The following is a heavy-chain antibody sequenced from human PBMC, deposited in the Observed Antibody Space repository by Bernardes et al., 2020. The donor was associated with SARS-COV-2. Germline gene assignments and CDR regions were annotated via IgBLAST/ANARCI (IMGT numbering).Heavy chain of an antibody. CDR1: GFAFTNTG. V-gene: IGHV3-23*01. Sequence: GGSLRLSCAASGFAFTNTGMSWVRQAPGTGLEWVSTASGGSTYSADSVKGRFTISRDNSKNTLYLQMNSLRAEDTAVYYCAKRGLDAFDIWGQGTMVTVS. J-gene: IGHJ3*02. CDR2: ASGGST. CDR3: AKRGLDAFDI.